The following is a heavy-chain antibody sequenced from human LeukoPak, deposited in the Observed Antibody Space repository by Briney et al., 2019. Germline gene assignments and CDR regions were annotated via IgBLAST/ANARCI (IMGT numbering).Heavy chain of an antibody. J-gene: IGHJ3*02. Sequence: PSETLSLTCTVSGGSISSYYWSWIRQPPGKGLEWIGYIYYSGSTNYNPSLKSRVTISVDTSKNQFSLKLSSVTAADTAVYYCARVRTIRAIFDIWGQGTMVTVSS. CDR2: IYYSGST. CDR3: ARVRTIRAIFDI. V-gene: IGHV4-59*01. D-gene: IGHD1/OR15-1a*01. CDR1: GGSISSYY.